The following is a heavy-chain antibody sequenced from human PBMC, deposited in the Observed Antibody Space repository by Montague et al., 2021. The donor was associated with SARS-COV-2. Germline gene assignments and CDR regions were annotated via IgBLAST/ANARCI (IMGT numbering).Heavy chain of an antibody. J-gene: IGHJ6*02. V-gene: IGHV4-4*02. Sequence: SETLSLTCVVSGDSISTDNWWTWVRLPPGKGLEWVGEIYHTGSTKYKPSLKSRVTISVDTSKNQFSLKLSSVTAADTAVYYCARDGSLLFEILIGPRHYYYGMDVWGQGTTVTVSS. CDR2: IYHTGST. D-gene: IGHD3-9*01. CDR3: ARDGSLLFEILIGPRHYYYGMDV. CDR1: GDSISTDNW.